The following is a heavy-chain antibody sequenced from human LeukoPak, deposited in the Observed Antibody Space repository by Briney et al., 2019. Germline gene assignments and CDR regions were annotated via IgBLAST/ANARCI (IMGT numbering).Heavy chain of an antibody. CDR2: IRYDGSNK. V-gene: IGHV3-30*02. CDR1: GFTFSSYG. Sequence: QPGGSLRLSCAASGFTFSSYGMHWVRQAPGKGLEWVAFIRYDGSNKYYADSVKGRFTISRDSSKNTLYLQMNSLRAEDTAVYYCAKVDWLALMNAFDIWGQGTLVTVSS. CDR3: AKVDWLALMNAFDI. J-gene: IGHJ3*02. D-gene: IGHD3-9*01.